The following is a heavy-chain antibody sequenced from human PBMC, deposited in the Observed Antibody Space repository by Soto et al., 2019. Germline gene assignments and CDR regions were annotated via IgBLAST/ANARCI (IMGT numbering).Heavy chain of an antibody. CDR2: IYYSGST. D-gene: IGHD1-20*01. Sequence: SETLSLTCTVSGGSISSYYWSWIRQPPGKGLEWIGYIYYSGSTNYNPSLKSRVTISVDTSKNQFSLKLSSVTAADTAVYYCARAMYNWNAKTGYYYYMDVWGKGTTVTVSS. V-gene: IGHV4-59*01. CDR3: ARAMYNWNAKTGYYYYMDV. J-gene: IGHJ6*03. CDR1: GGSISSYY.